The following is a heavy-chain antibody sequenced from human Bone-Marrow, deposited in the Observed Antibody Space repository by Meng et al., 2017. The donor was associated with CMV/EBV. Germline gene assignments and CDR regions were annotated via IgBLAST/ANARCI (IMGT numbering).Heavy chain of an antibody. CDR3: ARDRGRQLTIRSDYYYYGMDV. Sequence: GESLKISCAASGFIFSAYTMSWVRQAPGKGLEWVSRIRGSDGTASYADSVKGRFTISRDISQNTLYLQMNSLRAEDTAVYYCARDRGRQLTIRSDYYYYGMDVWGQGTTVTVSS. D-gene: IGHD3-3*01. CDR2: IRGSDGTA. CDR1: GFIFSAYT. J-gene: IGHJ6*02. V-gene: IGHV3-23*01.